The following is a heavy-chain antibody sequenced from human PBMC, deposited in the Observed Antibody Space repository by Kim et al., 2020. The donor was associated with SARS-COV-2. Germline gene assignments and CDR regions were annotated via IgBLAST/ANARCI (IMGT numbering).Heavy chain of an antibody. CDR1: GGSFSGYY. CDR2: INHSGST. Sequence: SETLSLTCAVYGGSFSGYYWSWIRQPPGKGLEWIGEINHSGSTNYNPSLKSRVTISVDTSKNQFSLKLSSVTAADTAVYYCARGRQQRDIVVVPAARWNWFDPWGQGTLVTVSS. CDR3: ARGRQQRDIVVVPAARWNWFDP. D-gene: IGHD2-2*01. J-gene: IGHJ5*02. V-gene: IGHV4-34*01.